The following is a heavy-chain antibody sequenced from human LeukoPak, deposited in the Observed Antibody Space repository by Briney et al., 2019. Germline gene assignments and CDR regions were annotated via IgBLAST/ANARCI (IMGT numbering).Heavy chain of an antibody. Sequence: GGSLRLSCAASGFTFSSYEMNWVRQAPGKGLEWVSYISSSGSTIYYADSVNGGFTISRDNAKNSLYLQMNTLRAEDTAVYYCASGGTLGDWFDPWGQGTLVTVSS. CDR2: ISSSGSTI. D-gene: IGHD1-1*01. V-gene: IGHV3-48*03. CDR1: GFTFSSYE. J-gene: IGHJ5*02. CDR3: ASGGTLGDWFDP.